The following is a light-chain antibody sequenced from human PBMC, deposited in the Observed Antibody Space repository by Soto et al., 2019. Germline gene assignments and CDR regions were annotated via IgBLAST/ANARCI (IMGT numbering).Light chain of an antibody. V-gene: IGKV3-11*01. J-gene: IGKJ4*01. CDR3: QQYDNLPLT. Sequence: EIVLAQSPVTLSLSPGERATLSCRASQSVRTYLAWYQVKPGQAPRLLIYDASSRASGVPARFSGSGSGTEFTLTISSLQPEDIATYYCQQYDNLPLTFGGGTKVDIK. CDR2: DAS. CDR1: QSVRTY.